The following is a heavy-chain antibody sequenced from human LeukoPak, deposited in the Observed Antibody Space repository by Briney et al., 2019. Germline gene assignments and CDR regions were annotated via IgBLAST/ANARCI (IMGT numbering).Heavy chain of an antibody. CDR3: ASPDPTPSLKSPVPISVDTSTTQFSLTLSSVTAADTAVYYCARHQDSSGYYNVYAFDI. CDR1: GGSISSYY. Sequence: PSETLSLTCTVSGGSISSYYWSWIRQPPGKGLEWIGYIYYSGSTDYNPSLKSRVTISVDTSKNQFSLKRSPVTAADTAVYYRASPDPTPSLKSPVPISVDTSTTQFSLTLSSVTAADTAVYYCARHQDSSGYYNVYAFDIWGQGTMVTVSS. V-gene: IGHV4-59*08. D-gene: IGHD3-10*01. CDR2: IYYSGST. J-gene: IGHJ3*02.